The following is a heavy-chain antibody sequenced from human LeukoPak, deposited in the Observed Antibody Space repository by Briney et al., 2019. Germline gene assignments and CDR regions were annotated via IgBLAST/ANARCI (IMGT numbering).Heavy chain of an antibody. D-gene: IGHD3-10*01. Sequence: GGSLRLSCAASGFTFSSYGMHWVRQAPGKGLEWVAFIRYDGSNKYYADSVKGRFTISRDNSKNTLYLQMNSLRAEDTAVYYCASSPGSYYSYFDYWGQGTLVTVSS. V-gene: IGHV3-30*02. CDR1: GFTFSSYG. CDR3: ASSPGSYYSYFDY. CDR2: IRYDGSNK. J-gene: IGHJ4*02.